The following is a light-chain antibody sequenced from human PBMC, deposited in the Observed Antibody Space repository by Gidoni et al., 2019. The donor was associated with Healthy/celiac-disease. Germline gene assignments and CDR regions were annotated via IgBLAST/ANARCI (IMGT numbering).Light chain of an antibody. V-gene: IGLV1-40*01. Sequence: QSVLTQPPSVSGAPGPRATISCTGSSSNIGARYDVHWYQQLPGTAPKLLIYDNNNRPSGVPDRFSGSKSGTSASLAITGLQAEDEADYYCQSYDSSLSGSWVFGGGTKLTVL. CDR1: SSNIGARYD. CDR2: DNN. CDR3: QSYDSSLSGSWV. J-gene: IGLJ3*02.